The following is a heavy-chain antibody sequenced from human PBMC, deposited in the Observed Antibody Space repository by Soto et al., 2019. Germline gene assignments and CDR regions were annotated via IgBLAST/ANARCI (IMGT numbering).Heavy chain of an antibody. J-gene: IGHJ2*01. D-gene: IGHD6-19*01. CDR1: GYTFTSYG. V-gene: IGHV1-18*01. CDR3: ARGVGYSSGWKSYWYFDL. Sequence: ASVTVSCQASGYTFTSYGISWVRQAPGQGLEWMGWISAYNGNTNYAQKLQGRVTMTTDTSTSTAYMELRSLRSDDTAVYYCARGVGYSSGWKSYWYFDLWGRGTLVTVSS. CDR2: ISAYNGNT.